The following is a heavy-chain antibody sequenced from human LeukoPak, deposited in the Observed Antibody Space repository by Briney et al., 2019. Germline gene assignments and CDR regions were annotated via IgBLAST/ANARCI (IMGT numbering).Heavy chain of an antibody. J-gene: IGHJ5*02. CDR2: IYYSGST. CDR1: GGSNSSGGYY. CDR3: AREITSGVTWFDP. V-gene: IGHV4-31*03. D-gene: IGHD1-26*01. Sequence: PSETLSLTCTVSGGSNSSGGYYWSWIRQHPGKGLEWIGYIYYSGSTYYNPSLKSRVTISVDTSKNQFSLKLSSVTAADTAVYYCAREITSGVTWFDPWGQGTLVTVSS.